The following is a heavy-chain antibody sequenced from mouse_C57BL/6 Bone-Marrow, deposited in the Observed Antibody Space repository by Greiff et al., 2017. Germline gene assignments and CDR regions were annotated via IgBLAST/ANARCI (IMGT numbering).Heavy chain of an antibody. CDR1: GFTFSSYA. V-gene: IGHV5-4*03. Sequence: EVKLMESGGGLVKPGGSLKLSCAASGFTFSSYAMSWVRQTPEKRLEWVATISDGGSYTYYPDNVKGRFTISRDNAKNTLYLQMSLLTSEYTAMYYCARQRDHYFDYWGQGTTLTVTS. J-gene: IGHJ2*01. CDR2: ISDGGSYT. D-gene: IGHD3-3*01. CDR3: ARQRDHYFDY.